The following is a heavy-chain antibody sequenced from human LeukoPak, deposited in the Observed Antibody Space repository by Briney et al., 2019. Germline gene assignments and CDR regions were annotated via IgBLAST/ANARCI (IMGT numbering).Heavy chain of an antibody. CDR2: IYPGDSAT. V-gene: IGHV5-51*01. D-gene: IGHD3-10*01. CDR1: GYSFTNYW. J-gene: IGHJ4*02. Sequence: GESVKISCKGSGYSFTNYWIGWVRQMPRKGLEWMGIIYPGDSATTYSPSFQGQITISADKSISTAYLQWSSLKASDTAIYYCALHPAQGSGSLDYWGQGTLVTVSS. CDR3: ALHPAQGSGSLDY.